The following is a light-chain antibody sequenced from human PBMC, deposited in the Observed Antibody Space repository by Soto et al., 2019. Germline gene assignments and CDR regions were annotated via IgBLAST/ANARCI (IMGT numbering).Light chain of an antibody. J-gene: IGLJ1*01. V-gene: IGLV2-14*01. CDR3: SSYTSSSTL. CDR1: SSDVGGYNY. Sequence: VLTQPASVSWSPGQSITISCTGTSSDVGGYNYVSWYQQHPGKAPKLMIYDVSNRPSGVSNRFAGSKSGNTASLTISGLQAEDEADYYCSSYTSSSTLFGTGTKVTVL. CDR2: DVS.